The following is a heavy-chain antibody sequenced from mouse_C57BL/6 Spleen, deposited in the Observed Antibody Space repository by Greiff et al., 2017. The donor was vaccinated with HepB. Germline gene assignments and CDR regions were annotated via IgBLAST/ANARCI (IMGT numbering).Heavy chain of an antibody. CDR3: ARSGTLLRSMDY. J-gene: IGHJ4*01. V-gene: IGHV1-69*01. CDR1: GYTFTSYW. Sequence: VQLQQPGAELVMPGASVKLSCKASGYTFTSYWMHWVKQRPGQGLEWIGEIDPSDSYTNYNQKFKGKFTLTVDKSSSTAYMQLSSLTSEDSAVYYCARSGTLLRSMDYWGQGTSVTVSS. CDR2: IDPSDSYT. D-gene: IGHD1-1*01.